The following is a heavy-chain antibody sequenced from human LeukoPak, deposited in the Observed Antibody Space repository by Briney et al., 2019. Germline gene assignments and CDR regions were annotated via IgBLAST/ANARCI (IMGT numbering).Heavy chain of an antibody. CDR3: AKDRHNWGLDY. CDR2: ISNSGGRT. Sequence: GGSLRLSCAASGFTFRNFYMSWVRQAPGKGLEWVSGISNSGGRTFYADSVKGRFTISRDDSKNTLYLQMNSLRAEDAAVYYCAKDRHNWGLDYWGQGTLVTVSS. J-gene: IGHJ4*02. D-gene: IGHD7-27*01. CDR1: GFTFRNFY. V-gene: IGHV3-23*01.